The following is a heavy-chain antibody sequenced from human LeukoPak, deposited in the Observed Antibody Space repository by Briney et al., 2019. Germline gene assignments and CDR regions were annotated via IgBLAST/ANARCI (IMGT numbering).Heavy chain of an antibody. V-gene: IGHV4-30-2*01. CDR2: IYHSGST. J-gene: IGHJ6*04. Sequence: PSETLSLTCAVSGGSISSGGYSWSWIRQPPGKGLEWIGYIYHSGSTYYNPSLKSRVTISVDRSKNQFSLKLSSVTAADTAVYYCASCGWGGYDYDPYYYYGMDVWGKGTTVTVSS. CDR1: GGSISSGGYS. CDR3: ASCGWGGYDYDPYYYYGMDV. D-gene: IGHD5-12*01.